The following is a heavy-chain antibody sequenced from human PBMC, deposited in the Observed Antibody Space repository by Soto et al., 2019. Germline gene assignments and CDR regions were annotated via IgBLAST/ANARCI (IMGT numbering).Heavy chain of an antibody. J-gene: IGHJ5*02. CDR1: GGTFSSYT. Sequence: SVKVSCKASGGTFSSYTISWVRQAPGQGLEWMGRIIPILGIANYAQKFQGRVTITADKSTSTAYMELSSLRSEDTAVYYCARSPPAVDPVLIAWFDPWGQGTLVTVSS. V-gene: IGHV1-69*02. D-gene: IGHD3-16*01. CDR3: ARSPPAVDPVLIAWFDP. CDR2: IIPILGIA.